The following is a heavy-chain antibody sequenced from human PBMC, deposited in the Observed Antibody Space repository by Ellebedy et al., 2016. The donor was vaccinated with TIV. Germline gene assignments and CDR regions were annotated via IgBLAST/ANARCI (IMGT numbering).Heavy chain of an antibody. D-gene: IGHD6-13*01. CDR3: ARDDVSSWYGEH. V-gene: IGHV1-69*13. J-gene: IGHJ1*01. CDR2: IDAMFGAP. Sequence: AASVKVSCKASGCSFSTFSLNWVRQAPGQGLEWMGGIDAMFGAPKLAKRFQGRVTITADESTSTAYMELISLRSEDTAVYFCARDDVSSWYGEHWGPGTLITVSS. CDR1: GCSFSTFS.